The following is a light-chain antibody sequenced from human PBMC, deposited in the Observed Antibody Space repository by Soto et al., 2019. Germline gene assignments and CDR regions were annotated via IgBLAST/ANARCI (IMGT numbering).Light chain of an antibody. CDR2: DVS. J-gene: IGLJ3*02. CDR3: CSYAGSYTYWV. Sequence: QSALTQPRSVSGSPGQSVTISCTRSSSDVGTYKHVSWYQQHPGKAPKLMIYDVSKRPSGVPDRFSGSKSGNTASVTISGLQAEDEADYYCCSYAGSYTYWVFGGGTKLTVL. CDR1: SSDVGTYKH. V-gene: IGLV2-11*01.